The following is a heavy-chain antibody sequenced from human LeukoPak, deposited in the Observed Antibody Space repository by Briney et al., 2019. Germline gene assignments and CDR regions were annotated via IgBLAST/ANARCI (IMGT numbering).Heavy chain of an antibody. V-gene: IGHV4-61*02. CDR1: GGSISSSSYY. J-gene: IGHJ6*03. Sequence: KPSETLSLTCRVSGGSISSSSYYWSWIRQPAGKGLEWIGRIYTSGSTNYNPSLKSRVTMSVDTSKNQFSLKLSSVTAADTAVYYCTRGSIAYYYMDVWGKGTTVTISS. CDR3: TRGSIAYYYMDV. D-gene: IGHD3-22*01. CDR2: IYTSGST.